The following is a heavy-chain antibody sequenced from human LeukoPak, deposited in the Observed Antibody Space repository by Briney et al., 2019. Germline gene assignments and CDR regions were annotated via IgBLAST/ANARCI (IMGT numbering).Heavy chain of an antibody. J-gene: IGHJ4*02. CDR2: FNPGDPDA. D-gene: IGHD3-10*01. CDR1: GYNFTNYW. V-gene: IGHV5-51*01. Sequence: RGESLKISCEGSGYNFTNYWIGWVRQMPGKGLEWMGIFNPGDPDARYNPSFQGHVTISADKSINTAYLQWSSLKASDTAMYYCARLVSYYYGSGSRGSYFDCWGQGTLVTVSS. CDR3: ARLVSYYYGSGSRGSYFDC.